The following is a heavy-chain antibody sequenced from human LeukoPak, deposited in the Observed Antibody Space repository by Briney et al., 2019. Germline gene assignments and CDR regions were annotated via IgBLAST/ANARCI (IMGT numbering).Heavy chain of an antibody. V-gene: IGHV1-2*02. CDR2: INPNSGGT. J-gene: IGHJ4*02. CDR3: ARDFFYDSSGPFDY. CDR1: GYTFTGYY. Sequence: ASVKVSCKASGYTFTGYYMHWVRQAPGQGLEWMGWINPNSGGTNYAQKFQGRVTMTRDTSISTAYMELCRLRSDDTAVYYCARDFFYDSSGPFDYWGQGTLVTVSS. D-gene: IGHD3-22*01.